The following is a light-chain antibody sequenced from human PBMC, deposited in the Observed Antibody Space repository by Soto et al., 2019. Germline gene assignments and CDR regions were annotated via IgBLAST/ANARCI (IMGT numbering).Light chain of an antibody. CDR3: QQLNAYPLT. V-gene: IGKV1-8*01. J-gene: IGKJ4*01. CDR1: QGISSY. Sequence: AIRMTQSPSSFSASTGDRVTITCRASQGISSYLAWYQQKPGKAPKLLISAASTLQRGVPSRFRGSGSGTQFTLTISSLQPEDFATYYCQQLNAYPLTFGGGTKVDIK. CDR2: AAS.